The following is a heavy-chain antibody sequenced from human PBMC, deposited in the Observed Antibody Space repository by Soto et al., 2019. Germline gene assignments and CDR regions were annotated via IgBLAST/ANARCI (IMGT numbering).Heavy chain of an antibody. CDR1: GYTLTELS. J-gene: IGHJ4*02. CDR2: FDPEDGET. CDR3: ATGFHPQPDYDSSGYPRSLDY. Sequence: GASVKVSCKASGYTLTELSMHWVRQAPGKGLEWMGGFDPEDGETIYAQKFQGRVTMTEDTSTDTAYMELSSLRSEDTAVYYCATGFHPQPDYDSSGYPRSLDYWGQGTLVTVSS. V-gene: IGHV1-24*01. D-gene: IGHD3-22*01.